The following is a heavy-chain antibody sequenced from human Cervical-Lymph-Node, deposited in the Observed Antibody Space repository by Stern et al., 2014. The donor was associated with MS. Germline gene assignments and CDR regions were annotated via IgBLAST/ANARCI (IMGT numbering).Heavy chain of an antibody. Sequence: EVQLVQSGPEVKRPGESLKISCQASGYTFTSYWIGWVRQMPGKGLEWIAIIFPGGSDIRYSPSFQGQVTISADKSNITAYLHWNNLKASDTAIYYCARQRYFDYWGQGTLVTVSS. CDR3: ARQRYFDY. CDR2: IFPGGSDI. V-gene: IGHV5-51*01. J-gene: IGHJ4*02. CDR1: GYTFTSYW.